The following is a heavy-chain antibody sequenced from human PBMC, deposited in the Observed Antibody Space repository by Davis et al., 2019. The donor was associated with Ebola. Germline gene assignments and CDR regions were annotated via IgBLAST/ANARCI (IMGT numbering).Heavy chain of an antibody. CDR2: IYYSGST. CDR3: ARGYYGPESDY. D-gene: IGHD3-10*01. CDR1: GGSVSSGSYY. V-gene: IGHV4-61*01. J-gene: IGHJ4*02. Sequence: PSETLSLTCTVSGGSVSSGSYYWSWIRQPPGKGLEWIGYIYYSGSTNYNPSLKSRVTISVDTSRNQFSLKLSSVTAADTAVYYCARGYYGPESDYWGQGTLVTVSS.